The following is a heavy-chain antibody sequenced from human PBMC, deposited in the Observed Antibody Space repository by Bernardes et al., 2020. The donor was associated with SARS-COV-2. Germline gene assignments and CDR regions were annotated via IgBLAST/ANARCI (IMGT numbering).Heavy chain of an antibody. V-gene: IGHV3-48*03. Sequence: GGSLRLSCAGSGFSFSSPEMNWVRQAPGKGLEWVSYISTSGSTINYADSVKGRFTISRDNAKNSLYLQMDSLRAEDTAVYYCATWGNLYWWSNYFDSWGQGTLVAVSS. D-gene: IGHD2-8*02. CDR1: GFSFSSPE. CDR2: ISTSGSTI. CDR3: ATWGNLYWWSNYFDS. J-gene: IGHJ4*02.